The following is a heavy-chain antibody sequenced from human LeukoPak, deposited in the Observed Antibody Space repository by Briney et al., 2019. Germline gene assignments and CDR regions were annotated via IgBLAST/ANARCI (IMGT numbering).Heavy chain of an antibody. CDR2: ISSGSSYI. D-gene: IGHD1-1*01. V-gene: IGHV3-21*01. J-gene: IGHJ4*02. CDR1: GFTFSSYS. Sequence: GGSLRLSCAASGFTFSSYSMNWVRQAPGKGLEWVSSISSGSSYIYYADSVKGRFTISRDNAKNSLYLQMNSLRAEDTAVYYCARELSVEGTWYYFDYWGQGTLVTVSS. CDR3: ARELSVEGTWYYFDY.